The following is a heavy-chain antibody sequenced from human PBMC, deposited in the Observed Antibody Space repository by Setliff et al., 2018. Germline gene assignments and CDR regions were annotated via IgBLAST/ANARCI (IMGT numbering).Heavy chain of an antibody. CDR1: GFTFSSYW. V-gene: IGHV3-74*01. D-gene: IGHD2-21*01. J-gene: IGHJ6*02. CDR3: TRDIVVFTDIDYYYSGMDV. CDR2: INGDGSVA. Sequence: GGSLRLSCAASGFTFSSYWMSWVRQAPGKGLEWVARINGDGSVANYADAVKGRFTISRDNAKNTLSLQMNTLKAEDTAVYYCTRDIVVFTDIDYYYSGMDVWGQGTAVTVSS.